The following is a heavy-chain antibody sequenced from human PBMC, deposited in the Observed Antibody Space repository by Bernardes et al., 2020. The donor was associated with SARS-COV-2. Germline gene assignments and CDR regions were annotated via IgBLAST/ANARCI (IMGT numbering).Heavy chain of an antibody. J-gene: IGHJ4*02. CDR3: ARESDWNYVFDY. D-gene: IGHD1-7*01. Sequence: GGSLILSCAASEFTFRSYAMSWVRQAPGKGLEWVSSITSSSSYKYYADSVKGRFTISRDNAKNSLYLQMNSLRAEDTAVYFCARESDWNYVFDYWGQGTLVTVSS. V-gene: IGHV3-21*01. CDR1: EFTFRSYA. CDR2: ITSSSSYK.